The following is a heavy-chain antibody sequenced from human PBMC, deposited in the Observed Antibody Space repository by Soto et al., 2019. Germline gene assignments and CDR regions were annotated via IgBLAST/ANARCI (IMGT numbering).Heavy chain of an antibody. CDR1: GFTFSSYG. Sequence: QVQLVESGGGVVQPGRSLRLSCAASGFTFSSYGMHWVRQAPGKGLEWVAVMSYDGSNKYYADSVKGRFTISRDNSKNTLYLQMNSLRAEDTAVYYCAKNHMEDYGDYYFDYWGQGTLVTVSS. J-gene: IGHJ4*02. CDR3: AKNHMEDYGDYYFDY. V-gene: IGHV3-30*18. D-gene: IGHD4-17*01. CDR2: MSYDGSNK.